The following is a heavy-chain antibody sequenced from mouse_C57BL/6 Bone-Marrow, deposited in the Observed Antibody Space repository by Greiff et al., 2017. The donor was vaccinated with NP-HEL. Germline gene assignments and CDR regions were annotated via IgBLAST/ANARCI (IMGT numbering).Heavy chain of an antibody. CDR2: IHPNSGST. CDR1: GYTFTSYW. V-gene: IGHV1-64*01. CDR3: AREGGIICLDY. Sequence: QVQLQQPGAELVKPGASVKLSCKASGYTFTSYWMHWVKQRPGQGLEWIGMIHPNSGSTNYNEKFKSKATLTVDKSSSTAYMQRSSLTSEDSAVYYCAREGGIICLDYWGQGTTLTVSS. J-gene: IGHJ2*01.